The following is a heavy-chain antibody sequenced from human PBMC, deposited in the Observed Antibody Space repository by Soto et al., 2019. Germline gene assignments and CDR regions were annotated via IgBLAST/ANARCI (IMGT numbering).Heavy chain of an antibody. J-gene: IGHJ4*02. CDR1: GFTFSNAL. D-gene: IGHD3-10*01. V-gene: IGHV3-15*01. CDR2: VKSKSDGGST. Sequence: EVQLVEPGGGLVKPGGSLRLSCAASGFTFSNALMTWVRQAPGKGLEWVGRVKSKSDGGSTDYAAPVKGRFTISRDDSENTLYLQMNSLKAEDTGMYTCATGSTGMDYWGQGTLVTAAS. CDR3: ATGSTGMDY.